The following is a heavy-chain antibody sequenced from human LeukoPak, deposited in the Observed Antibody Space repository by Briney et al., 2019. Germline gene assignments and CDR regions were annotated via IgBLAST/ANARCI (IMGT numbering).Heavy chain of an antibody. CDR2: IKQDGSEK. J-gene: IGHJ4*02. D-gene: IGHD3-3*01. CDR3: ANSHSYYDFWSGYYGYFDY. CDR1: GFTFSSYW. V-gene: IGHV3-7*01. Sequence: GGSLRLSCAASGFTFSSYWMSWVRQAPGKGLEWVANIKQDGSEKYYVDSEKGRFTISRDNAKNSLYLQMNSLRAEDTAVYYCANSHSYYDFWSGYYGYFDYWGQGTLVTVSS.